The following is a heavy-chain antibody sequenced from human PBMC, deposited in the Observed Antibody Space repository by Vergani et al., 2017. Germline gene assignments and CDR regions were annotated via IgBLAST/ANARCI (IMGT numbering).Heavy chain of an antibody. V-gene: IGHV1-69-2*01. Sequence: VQLVQSGAEVKKPGATMIISCKVSGYTITVHSMHWVKHAPGKGLEWMGLVDPEDGETIYAEKFKGRVTIAADTSTDTAHLEWSSLRSEDTAVYYCSTPQTGNRGGMEVWGQGTTVIVSS. CDR3: STPQTGNRGGMEV. J-gene: IGHJ6*02. CDR2: VDPEDGET. D-gene: IGHD3-10*01. CDR1: GYTITVHS.